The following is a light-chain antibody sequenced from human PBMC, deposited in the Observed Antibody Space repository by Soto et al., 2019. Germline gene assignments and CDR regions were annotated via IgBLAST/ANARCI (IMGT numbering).Light chain of an antibody. CDR1: QSVSSY. J-gene: IGKJ5*01. CDR3: QQRSNWHAIT. V-gene: IGKV3-11*01. Sequence: EIVLTQSPATLSLSPGERATLSCRASQSVSSYLAWYQQKPGQAPRLLIYDASNSATGIPARFSGSGSGTDFTLTISSLEPEDFAVYYCQQRSNWHAITFGQGTRLEIK. CDR2: DAS.